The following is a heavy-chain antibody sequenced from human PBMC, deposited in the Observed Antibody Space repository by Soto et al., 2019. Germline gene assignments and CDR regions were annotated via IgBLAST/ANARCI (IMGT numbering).Heavy chain of an antibody. CDR1: GGSISSSSYY. D-gene: IGHD6-13*01. Sequence: QLQLQESGPGLVKPSETLSLTCTVSGGSISSSSYYWGWIRQPPGKGLEWIGSIYYSGSTYYNPSLKNRVTISVDTSKNQFSLKLSSVTAADTAVYYCARLGSSSWVFDYWGQGTLVTVSS. CDR3: ARLGSSSWVFDY. V-gene: IGHV4-39*01. J-gene: IGHJ4*02. CDR2: IYYSGST.